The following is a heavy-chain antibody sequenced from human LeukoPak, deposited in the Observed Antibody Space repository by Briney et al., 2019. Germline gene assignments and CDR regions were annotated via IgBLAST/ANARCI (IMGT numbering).Heavy chain of an antibody. D-gene: IGHD1-1*01. V-gene: IGHV1-46*01. J-gene: IGHJ3*02. CDR3: AIVYNWNDVSYAFDI. Sequence: ASVKDSCKASGYTFTSYYMHWVRQAPGQGLEWMGIINPSGGSTSYAQKFQGRVTMTRDTSTSTVYMELSSLRSKDTAVYYCAIVYNWNDVSYAFDIWGQGTMVTVSS. CDR2: INPSGGST. CDR1: GYTFTSYY.